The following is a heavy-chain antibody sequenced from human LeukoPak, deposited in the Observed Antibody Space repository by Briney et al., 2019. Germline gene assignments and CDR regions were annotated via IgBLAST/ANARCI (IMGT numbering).Heavy chain of an antibody. J-gene: IGHJ4*02. V-gene: IGHV3-7*01. CDR3: ARVWLSNLAFDY. Sequence: PGGPLRLSCAASGFTFSSYWMSWVRQAPGKGLEWVANIKQDGSEKYYVDSVEGRFTISRDNAKNSLYLQMNSLRAEDTAVYYCARVWLSNLAFDYWGQGTLVTVSS. CDR1: GFTFSSYW. D-gene: IGHD3-9*01. CDR2: IKQDGSEK.